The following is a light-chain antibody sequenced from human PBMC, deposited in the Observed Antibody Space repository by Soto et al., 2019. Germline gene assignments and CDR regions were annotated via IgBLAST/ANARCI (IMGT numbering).Light chain of an antibody. J-gene: IGLJ3*02. V-gene: IGLV4-69*01. CDR3: QTWSTDIRV. Sequence: QPVLTQSPSASASLGASVKLTCTRSSGHNSYAIAWHQQQPEKGPRYLMKVNSDGSHSKGDGIPDRFSGSSSGAERYLTISSRQSEDEADYYCQTWSTDIRVFGGGTKLTVL. CDR1: SGHNSYA. CDR2: VNSDGSH.